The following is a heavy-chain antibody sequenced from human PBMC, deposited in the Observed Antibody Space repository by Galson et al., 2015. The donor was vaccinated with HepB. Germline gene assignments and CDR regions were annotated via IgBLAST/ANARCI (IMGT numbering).Heavy chain of an antibody. V-gene: IGHV3-74*01. D-gene: IGHD1-1*01. J-gene: IGHJ4*02. CDR3: ATLRGKTTDFDC. CDR1: GFTFSNYW. CDR2: IKSDGSFS. Sequence: SLRLSCAASGFTFSNYWMQWVRQAPGKGLVWVSHIKSDGSFSNYADSVKGRFTISRDNAKNTLYLQMNGLRADDTAVYYCATLRGKTTDFDCWGQGTLVTVSS.